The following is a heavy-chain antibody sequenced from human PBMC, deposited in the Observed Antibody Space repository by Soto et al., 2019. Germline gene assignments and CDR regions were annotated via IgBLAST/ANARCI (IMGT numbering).Heavy chain of an antibody. D-gene: IGHD4-17*01. CDR3: ASTLDYGDPGTETDY. CDR1: GFTFSSYG. Sequence: HPGGSLRLSCAASGFTFSSYGMHWVRQAPGKGLEWVAVIWYDGSNKYYADSVKGRFTISRDNSKNTLYLQMNSLRAEDTAVYYCASTLDYGDPGTETDYWGQGTLVTVSS. CDR2: IWYDGSNK. V-gene: IGHV3-33*01. J-gene: IGHJ4*02.